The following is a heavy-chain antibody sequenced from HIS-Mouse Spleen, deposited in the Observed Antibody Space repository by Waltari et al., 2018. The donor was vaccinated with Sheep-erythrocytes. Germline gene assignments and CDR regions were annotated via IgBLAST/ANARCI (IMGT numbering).Heavy chain of an antibody. CDR1: GFTFTSYR. Sequence: EVQLVESGGGLVKPGGSLRLSCAASGFTFTSYRLNWVRQAPGKGVEWVSSISSGSSYIYYTDSVKGRFTISRDNAKNSLYLQMNSLRAEDTAVYYCARDRSNYFDYWGQGTLVTVSS. V-gene: IGHV3-21*01. CDR2: ISSGSSYI. J-gene: IGHJ4*02. D-gene: IGHD3-10*01. CDR3: ARDRSNYFDY.